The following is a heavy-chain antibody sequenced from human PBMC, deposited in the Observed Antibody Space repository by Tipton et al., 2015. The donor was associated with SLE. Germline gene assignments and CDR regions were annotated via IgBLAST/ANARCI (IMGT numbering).Heavy chain of an antibody. Sequence: SLRLSCAASGFTFSSYGMHWVRQAPGKGLEWVAVIWYDGSNKYYADSVKGRFTISRDNSKNTLYLQMNSLRAEDTAVYYCAKDRGARGYFDYWGQGTLVTVSS. CDR1: GFTFSSYG. D-gene: IGHD4/OR15-4a*01. J-gene: IGHJ4*02. V-gene: IGHV3-33*06. CDR2: IWYDGSNK. CDR3: AKDRGARGYFDY.